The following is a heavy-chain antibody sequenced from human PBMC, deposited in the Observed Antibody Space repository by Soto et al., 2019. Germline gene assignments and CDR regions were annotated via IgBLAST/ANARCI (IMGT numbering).Heavy chain of an antibody. CDR2: ISYDGSNK. D-gene: IGHD2-15*01. Sequence: QVQLVESGGGVVQPGRSLRLSCAASGFTFSSYGMHWVRQAPGKGLEWVAVISYDGSNKYYADSVKGRFTISRDNSKNSLYLQMNSLRAEDTAVYYCAKDRDVTPEEFDPWGQGTLDPWGQGTLVTVSS. CDR3: AKDRDVTPEEFDPWGQGTLDP. CDR1: GFTFSSYG. J-gene: IGHJ5*02. V-gene: IGHV3-30*18.